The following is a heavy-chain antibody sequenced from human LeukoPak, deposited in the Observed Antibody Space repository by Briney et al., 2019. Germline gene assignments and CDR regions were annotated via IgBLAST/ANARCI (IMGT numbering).Heavy chain of an antibody. CDR2: ISDDGRDT. Sequence: GGSLRLSCAGAGFNFGTSTMNWARQAPGKGLEWVSSISDDGRDTHYPDSVRGRFTISRDNAETSLYLQMNSLRAEDTAIYFCLRGDTRDYWGQGTLVTVSS. J-gene: IGHJ4*02. CDR1: GFNFGTST. D-gene: IGHD2-15*01. V-gene: IGHV3-21*01. CDR3: LRGDTRDY.